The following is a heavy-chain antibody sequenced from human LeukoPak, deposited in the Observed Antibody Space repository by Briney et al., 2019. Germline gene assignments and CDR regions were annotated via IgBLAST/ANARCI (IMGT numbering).Heavy chain of an antibody. CDR2: IVGSSST. D-gene: IGHD6-13*01. J-gene: IGHJ4*02. V-gene: IGHV3-69-1*01. CDR3: ARIGAGSSRDY. CDR1: GFTFSHYA. Sequence: GGSLRLSCAASGFTFSHYAMHWVRQAPGKGLEWVSSIVGSSSTYYADSLKGRFTISRDNAKNSLYLQMNSMRAEDTAVYYCARIGAGSSRDYWGQGTLVTVSS.